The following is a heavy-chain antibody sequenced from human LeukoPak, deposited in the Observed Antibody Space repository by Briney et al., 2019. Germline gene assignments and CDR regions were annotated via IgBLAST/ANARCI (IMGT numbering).Heavy chain of an antibody. CDR2: INHSGST. V-gene: IGHV4-34*01. CDR3: ARGDTLYSSGWVYYFDY. CDR1: GGSFSGYY. Sequence: SETLSLTCAASGGSFSGYYLSWIRQPPGKGLEWIGEINHSGSTNYNPYLKSRGTISVDTSKNQFSLKLSSVTAADTAVYYCARGDTLYSSGWVYYFDYWGQGTLVTVSS. D-gene: IGHD6-19*01. J-gene: IGHJ4*02.